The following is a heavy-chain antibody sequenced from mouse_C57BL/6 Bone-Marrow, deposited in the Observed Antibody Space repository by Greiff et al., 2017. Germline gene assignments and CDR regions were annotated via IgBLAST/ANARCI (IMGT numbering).Heavy chain of an antibody. V-gene: IGHV1-59*01. CDR1: GYTFTSYW. CDR3: AKGGNYVGDY. J-gene: IGHJ2*01. Sequence: QVQLQQPGAELVRPGTSVKLSCKASGYTFTSYWMHWVKQRPGQGLEWIGVIDPSDSYTNYNQKFKGKATLTVDTSSSTAYMQLISLTSEDSAVYYCAKGGNYVGDYWGQGTTLTVSS. CDR2: IDPSDSYT. D-gene: IGHD2-1*01.